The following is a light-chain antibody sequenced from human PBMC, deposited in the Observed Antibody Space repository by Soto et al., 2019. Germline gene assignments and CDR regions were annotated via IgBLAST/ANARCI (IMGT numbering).Light chain of an antibody. V-gene: IGKV4-1*01. CDR3: QQYCSAPWT. Sequence: DIVMTQSPETLAVSLGERATINCKASQSVLYSSNNKEYLAWYQQKPGQAPKLLIYWASTRESGVTDPFSGSGSEKDFTLTINSLHGEDVTFYYCQQYCSAPWTFGQGTKVEIK. CDR1: QSVLYSSNNKEY. CDR2: WAS. J-gene: IGKJ1*01.